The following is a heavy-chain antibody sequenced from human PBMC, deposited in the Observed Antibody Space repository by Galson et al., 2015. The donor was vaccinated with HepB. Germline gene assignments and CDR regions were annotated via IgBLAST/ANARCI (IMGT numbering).Heavy chain of an antibody. V-gene: IGHV4-59*01. CDR2: IYYSGTT. CDR1: GGSIWTYY. CDR3: AREPSMGRFDF. Sequence: SETLSLTCSVIGGSIWTYYWSWIRQPPGKGLEWIGNIYYSGTTNYNPSLKSRVTISVDTSKNQFSLKLSSVTAADTALYYCAREPSMGRFDFWGQGALVTVSS. J-gene: IGHJ4*02. D-gene: IGHD2/OR15-2a*01.